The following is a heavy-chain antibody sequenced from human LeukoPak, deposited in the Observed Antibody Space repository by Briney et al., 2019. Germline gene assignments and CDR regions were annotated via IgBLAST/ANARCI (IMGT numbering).Heavy chain of an antibody. V-gene: IGHV3-23*01. D-gene: IGHD3-22*01. CDR2: ISGSGGST. J-gene: IGHJ3*02. CDR1: GFTFDDYA. CDR3: AKQGYYYDSSGNDI. Sequence: PGRSLRLSCAASGFTFDDYAMHWVRQAPGKGLEWVSAISGSGGSTYYADSVKGRFTISRDNSKNTLYLQMNSLRVEDTAVYYCAKQGYYYDSSGNDIWGQGTMVTVSS.